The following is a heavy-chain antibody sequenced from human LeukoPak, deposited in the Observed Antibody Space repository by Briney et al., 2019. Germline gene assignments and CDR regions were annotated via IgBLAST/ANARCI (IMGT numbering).Heavy chain of an antibody. D-gene: IGHD3-22*01. V-gene: IGHV1-8*02. CDR3: ARVLNYYDSSVAY. CDR1: GYTFTSYY. CDR2: MNPNSGNT. Sequence: ASVKVSCKASGYTFTSYYMHWVRQAPGQGLEWMGWMNPNSGNTGYAQKFQGRVTMTRNTSITTAYMELSSLRSEDTAVYYCARVLNYYDSSVAYWGQGTLVTVSS. J-gene: IGHJ4*02.